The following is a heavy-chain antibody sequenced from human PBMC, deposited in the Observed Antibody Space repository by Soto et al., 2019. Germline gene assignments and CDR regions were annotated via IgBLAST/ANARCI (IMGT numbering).Heavy chain of an antibody. CDR1: GGSLSGATYS. CDR3: ARSREFDY. V-gene: IGHV4-30-2*01. J-gene: IGHJ4*02. Sequence: SETLSLTCGVSGGSLSGATYSWNWIRQPPGKGLEWIGYIFPSGTTYYNPSLKSRVTISIDVSKNQFSLSLRSLTAADTAIYYCARSREFDYWSQGTLVTVSS. CDR2: IFPSGTT.